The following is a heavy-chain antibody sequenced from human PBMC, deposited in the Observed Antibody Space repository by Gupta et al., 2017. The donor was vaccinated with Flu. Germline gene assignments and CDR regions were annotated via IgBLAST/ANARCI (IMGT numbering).Heavy chain of an antibody. D-gene: IGHD3-3*02. Sequence: QVQLQQWGAGLLKPSETLSLTCAVYGGSFSGYYWSWIRQPPGKGLEWIGEINHSGSTNYNPSLKSRVTISVDTSKNQFSLKLSSVTAADTAVYYCASLRPHLWSGYYRRGNWFDPWGQGTLVTVSS. CDR3: ASLRPHLWSGYYRRGNWFDP. CDR2: INHSGST. CDR1: GGSFSGYY. V-gene: IGHV4-34*01. J-gene: IGHJ5*02.